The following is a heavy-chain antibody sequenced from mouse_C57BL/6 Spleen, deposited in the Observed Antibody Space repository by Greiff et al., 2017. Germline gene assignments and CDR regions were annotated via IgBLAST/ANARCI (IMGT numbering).Heavy chain of an antibody. CDR2: IDPSDSYT. Sequence: QVQLQQPGAELVMPGASVKLSCKASGYTFTSYWMHWVKQRPGQGLEWIGEIDPSDSYTNYNQKFKGKSTLTVDKSSSPAYMQLSSLTSEDSAVYYCAMIHYAMDYWGQGTSVTVSS. V-gene: IGHV1-69*01. J-gene: IGHJ4*01. CDR1: GYTFTSYW. CDR3: AMIHYAMDY. D-gene: IGHD2-4*01.